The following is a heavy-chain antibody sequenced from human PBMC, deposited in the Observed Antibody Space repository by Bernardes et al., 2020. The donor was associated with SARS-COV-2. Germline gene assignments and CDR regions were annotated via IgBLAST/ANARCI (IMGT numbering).Heavy chain of an antibody. D-gene: IGHD3-22*01. CDR2: IKQDGSET. CDR3: ARDSGTGYYSNYYFDY. V-gene: IGHV3-7*01. CDR1: GFTFSSYW. J-gene: IGHJ4*02. Sequence: GGSLRLSCSASGFTFSSYWVNWVRQAPGKGLEWVANIKQDGSETYYVDSVKGRFTISRDNAKDSLYLQMNSLRAEDTAVYYCARDSGTGYYSNYYFDYWGKGTLVTVSS.